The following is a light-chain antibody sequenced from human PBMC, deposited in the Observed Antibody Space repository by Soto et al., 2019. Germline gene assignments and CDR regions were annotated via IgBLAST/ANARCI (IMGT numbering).Light chain of an antibody. J-gene: IGKJ4*01. CDR2: SAS. Sequence: DIQATQSASALSASFGDRVTITCRASQSISSWLAWYQQKLGTAPKLLIYSASSLQSGVPSRFSGSGSGTDFTLTISSLQPEDFASYYCQQAKTFALPSGGGTKAAI. CDR3: QQAKTFALP. V-gene: IGKV1-12*01. CDR1: QSISSW.